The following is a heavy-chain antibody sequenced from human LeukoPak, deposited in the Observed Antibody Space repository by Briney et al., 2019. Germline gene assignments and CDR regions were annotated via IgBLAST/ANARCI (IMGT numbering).Heavy chain of an antibody. J-gene: IGHJ5*02. CDR1: GFTFSTYA. CDR3: ASPAGMIVVVITPLSA. CDR2: ISYDGSNK. D-gene: IGHD3-22*01. Sequence: GRSLRLSCAASGFTFSTYAMHWVRQAPGKGLEWVAVISYDGSNKNYADSVKGRFTISRDNSKTTLSLQMNSLRAEDTAVYYCASPAGMIVVVITPLSAWGQGTLVTVSS. V-gene: IGHV3-30*01.